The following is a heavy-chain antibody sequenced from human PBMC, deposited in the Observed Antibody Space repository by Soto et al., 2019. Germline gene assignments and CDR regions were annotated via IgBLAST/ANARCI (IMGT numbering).Heavy chain of an antibody. Sequence: QVQLVESGGGVVQPGRSLRLSCVDSEFSFSAYAMHWVRQAPGKGLEWVAVISYEGDRIYYADSLKGRVTISRDNAKKTLYLQMNSLREEDTAIYYCARPYSGGNRFWSFDLWGRGTLVTVSA. CDR1: EFSFSAYA. CDR2: ISYEGDRI. J-gene: IGHJ2*01. D-gene: IGHD2-21*01. V-gene: IGHV3-30-3*01. CDR3: ARPYSGGNRFWSFDL.